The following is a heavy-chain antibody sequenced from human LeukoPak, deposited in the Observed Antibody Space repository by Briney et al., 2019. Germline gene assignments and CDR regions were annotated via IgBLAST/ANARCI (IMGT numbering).Heavy chain of an antibody. V-gene: IGHV4-39*07. CDR2: IYYSGST. Sequence: SETLSLTCTVSGGSISSSSYYWGWIRQPPGKGLEWIGSIYYSGSTYYNPSLKSRVTISVDTSKNQFSLQLNSVTPEDTAVYYCARDLGTLLWFGESIVFDYWGQGTLVTVSS. CDR3: ARDLGTLLWFGESIVFDY. CDR1: GGSISSSSYY. J-gene: IGHJ4*02. D-gene: IGHD3-10*01.